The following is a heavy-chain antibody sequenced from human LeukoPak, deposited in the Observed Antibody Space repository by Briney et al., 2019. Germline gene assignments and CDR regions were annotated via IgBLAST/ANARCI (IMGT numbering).Heavy chain of an antibody. CDR1: GFTFSSYS. J-gene: IGHJ4*02. CDR3: ARLLGWSLDY. D-gene: IGHD4-23*01. V-gene: IGHV3-48*01. CDR2: IGAAGSTI. Sequence: GGSLRLSCAASGFTFSSYSMNWVRQAPGKGLEWVSYIGAAGSTIYYADSVKGRFTISRDNSKSTLYLQMNSLRAEDTAVYYCARLLGWSLDYWGQGTLVTVSS.